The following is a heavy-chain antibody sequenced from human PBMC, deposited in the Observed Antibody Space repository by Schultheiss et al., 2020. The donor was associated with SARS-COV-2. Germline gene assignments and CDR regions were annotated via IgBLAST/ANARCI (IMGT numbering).Heavy chain of an antibody. J-gene: IGHJ5*02. Sequence: SVKVSCKTSGYTFTSYGISWVRQAPGQRLEWMGRIIPILGIANYAQKFQGRVTITADKSTSTAYMELSSLRSDDTAVYYCARVDRDIVVVPAAASVVDPWGQGTLVTVSS. CDR1: GYTFTSYG. CDR3: ARVDRDIVVVPAAASVVDP. D-gene: IGHD2-2*01. CDR2: IIPILGIA. V-gene: IGHV1-69*04.